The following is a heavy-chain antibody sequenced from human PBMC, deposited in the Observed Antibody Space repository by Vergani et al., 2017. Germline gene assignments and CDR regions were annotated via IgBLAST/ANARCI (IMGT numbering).Heavy chain of an antibody. J-gene: IGHJ4*02. CDR1: GFTFSSYG. V-gene: IGHV3-30*03. Sequence: QVQLVESGGGVVQPGRSLRLSCAASGFTFSSYGMHWVRQAPGKGLEWVAVISYDGSNKYYADSVKGRFTISRDNSKNTLYLQMNSLRAEDTAVYYCARGFSYYYDSSGYSPPMSYWGQGTLVTVSS. CDR3: ARGFSYYYDSSGYSPPMSY. D-gene: IGHD3-22*01. CDR2: ISYDGSNK.